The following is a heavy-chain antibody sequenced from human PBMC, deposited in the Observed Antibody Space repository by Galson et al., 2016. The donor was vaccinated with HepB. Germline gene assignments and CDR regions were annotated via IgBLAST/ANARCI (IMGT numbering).Heavy chain of an antibody. CDR3: AKESPKSAGGAFDI. J-gene: IGHJ3*02. D-gene: IGHD3-10*01. CDR2: ISGSTGRT. CDR1: GFTFSNYA. V-gene: IGHV3-23*01. Sequence: SVRLSCAASGFTFSNYAMSWVRQAPGKGLEWVSAISGSTGRTYYADSVKGHFTISRDNYKNTLYLQMNSLRAGDTALYYCAKESPKSAGGAFDIWGQGTMVTVSS.